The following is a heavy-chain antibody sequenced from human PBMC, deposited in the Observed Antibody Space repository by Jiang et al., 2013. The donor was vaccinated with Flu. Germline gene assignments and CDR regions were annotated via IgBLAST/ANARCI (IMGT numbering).Heavy chain of an antibody. CDR3: ATGSRGKSPLFAF. D-gene: IGHD3-10*01. V-gene: IGHV1-3*04. J-gene: IGHJ4*02. Sequence: SGAEVKKPGASVKVSCKASGYTFTSLPLHWMRQAPGQRLEWMGWINTGNGNTRYSQQFQDRVNITRDASAFTVFVELSSLKSEDTAVYYCATGSRGKSPLFAFWGQGTLVTVSS. CDR1: GYTFTSLP. CDR2: INTGNGNT.